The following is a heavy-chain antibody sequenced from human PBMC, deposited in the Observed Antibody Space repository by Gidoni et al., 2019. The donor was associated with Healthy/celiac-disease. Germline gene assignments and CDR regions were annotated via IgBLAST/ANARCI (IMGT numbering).Heavy chain of an antibody. J-gene: IGHJ5*02. CDR3: ARVVAAAGTGGWFDP. D-gene: IGHD6-13*01. V-gene: IGHV3-21*01. Sequence: EVQLVESGGGLVKPGGSLRLSCAASGFTFSSYSMNWVRQAPGKGLEWVSSISSSSSYIYYADSVKGRFTISRDNAKNSLYLQMNSLRAEDTAVYYCARVVAAAGTGGWFDPWGQGTLVTVSS. CDR2: ISSSSSYI. CDR1: GFTFSSYS.